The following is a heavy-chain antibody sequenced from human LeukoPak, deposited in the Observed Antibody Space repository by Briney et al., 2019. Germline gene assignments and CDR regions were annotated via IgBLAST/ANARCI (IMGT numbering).Heavy chain of an antibody. CDR2: IYTSGST. J-gene: IGHJ4*02. D-gene: IGHD3-22*01. CDR1: GGSISSGYYY. V-gene: IGHV4-61*02. CDR3: ARRAYYDSSGYYHFDY. Sequence: PSETLPLTCTVSGGSISSGYYYWSWIRQPAGKGLEWIGRIYTSGSTNYNPSLKSRVIISIDTSKNQFSLMLSSVTAADTAVYYCARRAYYDSSGYYHFDYWGQGTLVTVSS.